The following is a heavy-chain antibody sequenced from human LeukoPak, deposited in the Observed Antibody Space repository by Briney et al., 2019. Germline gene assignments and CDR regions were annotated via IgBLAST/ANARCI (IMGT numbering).Heavy chain of an antibody. CDR1: GGSISSGDYY. Sequence: PSETLSLTCTVSGGSISSGDYYWSWIRQPPGKGLEWIGYIYHSGSTYYNPSLKSRVTISVDTSKNQFSLKLSSVTAADTAVYYCAREARELLWFGELTTLYYFDYWGQGTLVTVSS. D-gene: IGHD3-10*01. CDR3: AREARELLWFGELTTLYYFDY. J-gene: IGHJ4*02. CDR2: IYHSGST. V-gene: IGHV4-30-4*01.